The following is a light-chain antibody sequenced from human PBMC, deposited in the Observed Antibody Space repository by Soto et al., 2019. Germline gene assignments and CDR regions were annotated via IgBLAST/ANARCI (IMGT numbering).Light chain of an antibody. J-gene: IGKJ2*01. V-gene: IGKV3-20*01. Sequence: EIVLTQSPGTLSLSPGDRATLSCRASQSVVSAYLAWYQQKPGQAPRLLIYGASNSATGIPDRFSGSGSGTDFTLTISGLEPEDFAVYYCQQFGSSKYTFGQGTKLDIK. CDR3: QQFGSSKYT. CDR1: QSVVSAY. CDR2: GAS.